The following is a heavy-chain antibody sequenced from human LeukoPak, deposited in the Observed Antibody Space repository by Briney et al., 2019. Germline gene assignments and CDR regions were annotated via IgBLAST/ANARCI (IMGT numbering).Heavy chain of an antibody. CDR2: INPNTGGT. CDR3: ARVGYCSRGVCYNYDY. CDR1: GYSFTGNY. J-gene: IGHJ4*02. Sequence: ASVRVSCKASGYSFTGNYMHWVRQAPGQGFEWMGWINPNTGGTNYAQKFKGRVLMTRDTSISAAYLELSSLKSDDTAVYYCARVGYCSRGVCYNYDYWGQGTQVTVSS. D-gene: IGHD2-8*01. V-gene: IGHV1-2*02.